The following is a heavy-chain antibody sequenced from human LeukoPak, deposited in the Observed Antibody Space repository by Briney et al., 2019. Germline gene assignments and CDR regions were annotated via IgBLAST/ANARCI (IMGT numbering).Heavy chain of an antibody. CDR2: ISSSSSSYI. CDR1: GFTFSSYS. V-gene: IGHV3-21*01. D-gene: IGHD4-17*01. CDR3: AREGNYGLYFDY. Sequence: PGGSLRLSCAASGFTFSSYSMNWVRQAPGKGLEWVSSISSSSSSYIYYADSVKGRFTISRDNAKNSLYLQMNSLRAEDTAVYYCAREGNYGLYFDYWGQGTLVTVSS. J-gene: IGHJ4*02.